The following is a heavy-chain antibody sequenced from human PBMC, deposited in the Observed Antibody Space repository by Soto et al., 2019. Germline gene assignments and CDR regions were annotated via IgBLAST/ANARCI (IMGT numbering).Heavy chain of an antibody. CDR2: IYYSGST. CDR3: ARGSDIVAVYGMDV. V-gene: IGHV4-59*06. Sequence: PSETLSLTCTVSGGSISSYYWSWIRQHPGKGLEWIGYIYYSGSTYYNPSLKSRVTISVDTSKNQFSLKLSSVTAADTAVYYCARGSDIVAVYGMDVWGQGTTVTVSS. D-gene: IGHD5-12*01. J-gene: IGHJ6*02. CDR1: GGSISSYY.